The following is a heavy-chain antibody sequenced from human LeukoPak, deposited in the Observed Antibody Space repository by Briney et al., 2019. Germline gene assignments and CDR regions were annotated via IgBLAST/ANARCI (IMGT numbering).Heavy chain of an antibody. CDR3: ARFTPQGYGWGGYNRFDP. Sequence: SETLSLTCTVSDYSISSGYYWGWIRQPPGKGLEWIGSIYHNGVTYSNASLRSRLSISVDTSKNQFSLELSSVTAADTAVYYCARFTPQGYGWGGYNRFDPWGQGTLVTVSS. CDR2: IYHNGVT. V-gene: IGHV4-38-2*02. D-gene: IGHD3-16*01. J-gene: IGHJ5*02. CDR1: DYSISSGYY.